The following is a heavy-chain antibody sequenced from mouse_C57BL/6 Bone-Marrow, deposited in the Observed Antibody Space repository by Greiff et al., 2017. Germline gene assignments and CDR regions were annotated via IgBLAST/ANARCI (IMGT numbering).Heavy chain of an antibody. V-gene: IGHV5-6*01. CDR1: GFTFSSYG. CDR3: ARPYYGSSPFAY. D-gene: IGHD1-1*01. CDR2: ISSGGSYT. J-gene: IGHJ3*01. Sequence: EVMLVESGGDLVKPGGSLKLSCAASGFTFSSYGMSWVRQTPDKRLEWVATISSGGSYTYYPDSVKGRFTISRDNAKNTLYMQISSLKSEDAAMYYCARPYYGSSPFAYWGQGTLVTVSA.